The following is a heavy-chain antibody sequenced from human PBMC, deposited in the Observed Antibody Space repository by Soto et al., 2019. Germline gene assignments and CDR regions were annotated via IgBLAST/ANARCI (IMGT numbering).Heavy chain of an antibody. CDR3: ARGYNYGQIYYVYGLDV. V-gene: IGHV3-11*01. CDR2: ISSSGSAT. D-gene: IGHD5-18*01. J-gene: IGHJ6*02. Sequence: HVQLVESGGGLVKPGGFLRLSCAASGFTFSDYYMNWVRQAPGKGLEWVSYISSSGSATYYGDSVEGRFTISRDNARNSLFLQMYSLRAEDTAVYYCARGYNYGQIYYVYGLDVWGQGTTVSVSS. CDR1: GFTFSDYY.